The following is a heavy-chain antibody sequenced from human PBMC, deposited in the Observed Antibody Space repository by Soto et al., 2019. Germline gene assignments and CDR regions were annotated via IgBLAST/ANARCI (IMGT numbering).Heavy chain of an antibody. V-gene: IGHV4-4*07. CDR2: IYSSGST. CDR3: AREAGYGMDV. Sequence: PSWTLSLTCTVSGGSISSYYWSCILQPAGKGLEWIERIYSSGSTNYNPSLKSRVTMSVDTSKNQFSLKLSSVTAADTAVYYCAREAGYGMDVWGQGTTVTVS. CDR1: GGSISSYY. J-gene: IGHJ6*02.